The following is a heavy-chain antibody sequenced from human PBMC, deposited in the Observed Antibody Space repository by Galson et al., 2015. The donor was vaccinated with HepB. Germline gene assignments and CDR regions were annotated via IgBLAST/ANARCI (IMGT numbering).Heavy chain of an antibody. V-gene: IGHV1-18*01. J-gene: IGHJ4*02. CDR2: ISAYNGDT. CDR3: ARDPSNTSGRYIYFDY. D-gene: IGHD6-19*01. CDR1: GCTFNHYG. Sequence: SVKVSCKASGCTFNHYGISWVRQAPGQGLEWMGWISAYNGDTHYAQKFQGRVIMTTDTSTSAVYMELRSLRSDDTAVYYCARDPSNTSGRYIYFDYWGQGTLVTVSS.